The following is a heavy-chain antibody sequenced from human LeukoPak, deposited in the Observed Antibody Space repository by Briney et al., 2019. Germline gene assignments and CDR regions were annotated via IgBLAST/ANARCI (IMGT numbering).Heavy chain of an antibody. CDR1: GFTFSNYA. CDR3: AKDRVEQWLVRNFDY. V-gene: IGHV3-23*01. Sequence: GGSLRLSCAASGFTFSNYAMSWVRQAPGKGLEWVSGISGSGGYTYYADSVKGRFTISRDNSKNTLYLQMNSLRAEDTAVYYCAKDRVEQWLVRNFDYWDQGTLVTVSS. J-gene: IGHJ4*02. CDR2: ISGSGGYT. D-gene: IGHD6-19*01.